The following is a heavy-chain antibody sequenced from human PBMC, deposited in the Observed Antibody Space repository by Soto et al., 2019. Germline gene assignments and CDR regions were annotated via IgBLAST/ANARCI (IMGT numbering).Heavy chain of an antibody. J-gene: IGHJ4*02. V-gene: IGHV3-23*01. CDR1: GFTLNKYA. D-gene: IGHD2-2*01. Sequence: EVQLLESGGGLVQPGGSLRLSCVASGFTLNKYAMSWVRQAPGKGLEWVSAVSASGGSPYYADSVKGRFTISRDNSRNTLYLQMNSLRAEDTAVYYCAKVRSSTSCYAFDYWGQGTLVIVSS. CDR3: AKVRSSTSCYAFDY. CDR2: VSASGGSP.